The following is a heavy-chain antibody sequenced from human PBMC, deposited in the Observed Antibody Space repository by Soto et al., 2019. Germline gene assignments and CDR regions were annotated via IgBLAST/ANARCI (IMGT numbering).Heavy chain of an antibody. J-gene: IGHJ4*02. Sequence: QVQLVQSGAEVKKPGSSVKVSCKASGGTFSSYTISWVRQAPGQGLEWMGRISPILGIANYAQKFQGRVTITADKSTSTAYMELSSLRSEETAVYYCARSWTTVTFDFWGQGTLVTVSS. CDR1: GGTFSSYT. CDR2: ISPILGIA. CDR3: ARSWTTVTFDF. V-gene: IGHV1-69*02. D-gene: IGHD4-17*01.